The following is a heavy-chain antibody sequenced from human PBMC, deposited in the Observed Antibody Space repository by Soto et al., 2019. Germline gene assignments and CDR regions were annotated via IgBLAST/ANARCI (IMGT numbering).Heavy chain of an antibody. D-gene: IGHD3-22*01. Sequence: ASVKVSCKVSGYTLTELSMHWVRQSPGEGLEWMGGFDPEDGETIYAQKFQGRVTMTEDTSTDTAYMELSSLRSEDTAVYYCATRSSITMNNWFDPWGQGTLVTVSS. J-gene: IGHJ5*02. CDR1: GYTLTELS. CDR2: FDPEDGET. CDR3: ATRSSITMNNWFDP. V-gene: IGHV1-24*01.